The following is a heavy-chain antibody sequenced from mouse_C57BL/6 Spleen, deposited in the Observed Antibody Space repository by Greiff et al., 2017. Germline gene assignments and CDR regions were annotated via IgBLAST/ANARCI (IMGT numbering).Heavy chain of an antibody. CDR2: INPSSGYT. D-gene: IGHD3-3*01. V-gene: IGHV1-4*01. Sequence: QVQLQQSGAELARPGASVKMSCKASGYTFTSYTMHWVKQRPGQGLEWIGYINPSSGYTKYNQKFKDKATFTAAKSSSTAYMQLSSLTSEDSAVYYCAREGPGYFDYWGQGTTLTVSS. J-gene: IGHJ2*01. CDR3: AREGPGYFDY. CDR1: GYTFTSYT.